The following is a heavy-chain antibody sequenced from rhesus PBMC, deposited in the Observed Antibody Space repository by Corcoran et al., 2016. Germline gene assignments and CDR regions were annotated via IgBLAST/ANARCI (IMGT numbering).Heavy chain of an antibody. J-gene: IGHJ5-1*01. CDR1: GGSISSGSYY. CDR3: ARRVAAGQQRSRFDV. Sequence: QVQLQESGPGLVKPSETLSRTCAVSGGSISSGSYYWNWIHQPPGKGLEWIGYITYSGTTPYTPSLKGRVTISRDPSENQFSLTLNSVTAADTSVYYCARRVAAGQQRSRFDVWGAGVLVTV. D-gene: IGHD6-13*01. V-gene: IGHV4-122*02. CDR2: ITYSGTT.